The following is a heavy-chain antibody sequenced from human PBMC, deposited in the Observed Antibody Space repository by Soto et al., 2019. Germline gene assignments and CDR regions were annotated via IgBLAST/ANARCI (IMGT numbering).Heavy chain of an antibody. D-gene: IGHD3-10*01. J-gene: IGHJ4*02. V-gene: IGHV4-59*01. CDR2: IYYSGST. CDR3: ASSGSYRPFVY. Sequence: SQTLSLTCTVSGGSISSYYWSWMRQPPGKGLEWIGYIYYSGSTNYNPSLKSRVTISVDTSKNQFSLKLRSVTAADTAVYYCASSGSYRPFVYWDQRTLVSGSS. CDR1: GGSISSYY.